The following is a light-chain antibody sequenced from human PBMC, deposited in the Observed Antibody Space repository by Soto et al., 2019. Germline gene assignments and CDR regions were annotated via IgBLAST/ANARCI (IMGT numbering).Light chain of an antibody. V-gene: IGKV3-20*01. CDR3: QHYGSSPLT. CDR1: QSVSNNY. CDR2: GAS. J-gene: IGKJ4*01. Sequence: ERVMTKSPGTLSLAKRERATVSCRASQSVSNNYLAWYQHKPGQAPRLLTYGASTRATGIPDRFSGSGSATDFNLTISRLEPDDCAVYYCQHYGSSPLTFGGGTKVDIK.